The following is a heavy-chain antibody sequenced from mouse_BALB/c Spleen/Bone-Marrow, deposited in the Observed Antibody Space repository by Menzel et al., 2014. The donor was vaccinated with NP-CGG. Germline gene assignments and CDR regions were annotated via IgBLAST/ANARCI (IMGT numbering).Heavy chain of an antibody. CDR1: GYTFTSYW. J-gene: IGHJ1*01. CDR3: ANYYGFWYFDV. V-gene: IGHV1-69*02. CDR2: IDPSNNES. D-gene: IGHD1-2*01. Sequence: QVQLQQSGPELVRPGASVKMSCKASGYTFTSYWMHWVKQRPGQGLAWIGKIDPSNNESRLNQKFKDKATLNVDKSSXTAYMQLSSLTSEDSAVYYCANYYGFWYFDVWGAGTTVTVSS.